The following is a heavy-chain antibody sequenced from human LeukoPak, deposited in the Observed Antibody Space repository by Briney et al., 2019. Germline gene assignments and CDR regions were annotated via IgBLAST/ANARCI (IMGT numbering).Heavy chain of an antibody. V-gene: IGHV4-4*07. CDR3: ARDQVGTTLDYFDY. D-gene: IGHD1-26*01. Sequence: PSETLSLTCSVSGGSISSYYWSWIRQPPGKGLEWIGRIYTSGSTNYNPSLRSRVTMSVDTSKNQFSLKLSSVTAADTAVYYCARDQVGTTLDYFDYWGQGTLVTVSS. CDR2: IYTSGST. J-gene: IGHJ4*02. CDR1: GGSISSYY.